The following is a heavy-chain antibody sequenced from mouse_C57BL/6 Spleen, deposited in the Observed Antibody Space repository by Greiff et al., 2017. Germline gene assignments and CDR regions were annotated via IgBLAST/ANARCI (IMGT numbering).Heavy chain of an antibody. D-gene: IGHD2-2*01. CDR3: TTRGVCYGYDDFAC. V-gene: IGHV1-55*01. J-gene: IGHJ2*01. Sequence: QVQLQQPGAELVKPGASVKMSCKASGYTFTSYWITWVKQRPGQGLEWIGDIYPGSGSTNYNEKFKSKAKLTAATSSSTAYMQLSSLTSEDSAVYYCTTRGVCYGYDDFACWGQGTTVTV. CDR1: GYTFTSYW. CDR2: IYPGSGST.